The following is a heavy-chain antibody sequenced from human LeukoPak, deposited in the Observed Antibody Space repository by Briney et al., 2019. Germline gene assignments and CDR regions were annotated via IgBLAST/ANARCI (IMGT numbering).Heavy chain of an antibody. CDR2: VIDSVRT. V-gene: IGHV4-59*11. J-gene: IGHJ4*02. D-gene: IGHD3-16*01. CDR1: GASISSHY. CDR3: ATIKHGQIFGYFDF. Sequence: PSETLSLTWTVSGASISSHYWSWLRQPPGKGLEWIGYVIDSVRTKDNPSLQSRLTLSADTSKNEFSLRLSSVTAADTAVYYCATIKHGQIFGYFDFWGQGIKVTVSS.